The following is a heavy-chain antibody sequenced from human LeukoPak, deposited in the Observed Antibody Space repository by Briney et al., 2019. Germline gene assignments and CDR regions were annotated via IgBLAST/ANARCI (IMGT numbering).Heavy chain of an antibody. CDR3: TRESGVFSPFGF. CDR2: VHLSGAA. Sequence: SETLSLTCGVSGDSLTSSHWWSRVRQPPGKGLEWIGEVHLSGAANYNLSLESRVSMSIDKSKNHLSLEVTSVTAADTAIYYCTRESGVFSPFGFRGQGTLVTVSS. CDR1: GDSLTSSHW. D-gene: IGHD6-25*01. V-gene: IGHV4/OR15-8*02. J-gene: IGHJ4*02.